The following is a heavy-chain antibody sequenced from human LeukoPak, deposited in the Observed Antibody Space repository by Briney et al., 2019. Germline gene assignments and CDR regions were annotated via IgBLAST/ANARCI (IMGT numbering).Heavy chain of an antibody. CDR2: ISSSSSYI. V-gene: IGHV3-21*01. CDR1: GFTFSSYS. CDR3: ARYPTTANGFDY. J-gene: IGHJ4*02. Sequence: GGSLRLSCAASGFTFSSYSMNWVRQAPGKGLEWVSSISSSSSYIYYADSVKGRFTISRDNAKNSLYLQMNSLRAEDTAVYYCARYPTTANGFDYWGQGTLVTVSS. D-gene: IGHD4-11*01.